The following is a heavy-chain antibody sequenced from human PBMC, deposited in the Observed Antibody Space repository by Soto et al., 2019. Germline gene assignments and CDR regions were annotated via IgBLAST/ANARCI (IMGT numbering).Heavy chain of an antibody. Sequence: GASVKVSCKASGGTFSSYAISWVRQAPGQGLEWMGGIIPIFGTANYAQKFQGRVTITADESTSTAYMELSSLRSEDTAVYYCASSPGGDYYDSSGSPATFDYWGQGTLVTVSA. CDR1: GGTFSSYA. CDR2: IIPIFGTA. J-gene: IGHJ4*02. CDR3: ASSPGGDYYDSSGSPATFDY. D-gene: IGHD3-22*01. V-gene: IGHV1-69*13.